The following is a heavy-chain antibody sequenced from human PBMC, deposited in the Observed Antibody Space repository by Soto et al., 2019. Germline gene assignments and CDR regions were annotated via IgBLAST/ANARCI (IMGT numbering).Heavy chain of an antibody. CDR1: GGSISSYY. V-gene: IGHV4-59*01. CDR2: IYYTGST. J-gene: IGHJ4*02. Sequence: PSETLSLTCTVSGGSISSYYWGWIRQPPGKELEWVGYIYYTGSTNYNPSLKSRVTISVDTSKNQFSLKLSSVTAADTAVYYCARENYYDYWGQGTLVTVSS. CDR3: ARENYYDY.